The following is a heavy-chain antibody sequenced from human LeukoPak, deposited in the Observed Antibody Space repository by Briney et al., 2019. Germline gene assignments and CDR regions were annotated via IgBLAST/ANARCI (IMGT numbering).Heavy chain of an antibody. D-gene: IGHD5-12*01. CDR1: GGSISSYY. Sequence: ASETLSLTCTVSGGSISSYYWSWIRQPPGKGLEWIGYIYYSGSTNYNPSLKSRVTISVDTSKNQFSLKLSSVTAADTAVYYCARGRGSYDYGLYYYYGMDVWGQGTTVTVSS. CDR3: ARGRGSYDYGLYYYYGMDV. V-gene: IGHV4-59*01. J-gene: IGHJ6*02. CDR2: IYYSGST.